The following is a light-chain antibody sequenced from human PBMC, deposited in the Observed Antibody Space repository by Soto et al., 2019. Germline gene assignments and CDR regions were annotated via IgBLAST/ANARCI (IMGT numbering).Light chain of an antibody. Sequence: EIVMTQSPATLSVSPGERATLSCRASQSISGNLAWYQQKPGQAPRLLIYGASTRATGIPASFSGSGSGTEFTLTISSLQYEDFAVYYCQQYNNWPRTFGQGTKVEIK. CDR1: QSISGN. V-gene: IGKV3-15*01. CDR2: GAS. CDR3: QQYNNWPRT. J-gene: IGKJ1*01.